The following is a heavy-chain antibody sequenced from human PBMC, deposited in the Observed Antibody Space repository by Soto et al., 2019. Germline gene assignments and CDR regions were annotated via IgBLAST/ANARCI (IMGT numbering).Heavy chain of an antibody. CDR3: AVGIAVAGTSDY. CDR2: ISAYNGNT. D-gene: IGHD6-19*01. J-gene: IGHJ4*02. V-gene: IGHV1-18*01. CDR1: GYTFTSYG. Sequence: GSVKVSCKASGYTFTSYGISWVRQAPGQGLEWMGWISAYNGNTNYAQKLQGRVTMTTDTSTSTAYMELRSLRSDDTAVYYCAVGIAVAGTSDYWGQGTLVTVSS.